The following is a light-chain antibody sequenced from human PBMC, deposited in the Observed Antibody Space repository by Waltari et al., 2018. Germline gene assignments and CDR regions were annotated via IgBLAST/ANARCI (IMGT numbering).Light chain of an antibody. CDR2: EAT. CDR3: CSYTGSSTSYG. J-gene: IGLJ1*01. Sequence: QSALSQPASVSGSPGQSLPITCTGASTDLASYNLVASYQHHPNRAPKLIIYEATKRPSGISHRFSGAKSGATASLRISGLQADDEADYYCCSYTGSSTSYGCGGGTKVTVL. V-gene: IGLV2-23*01. CDR1: STDLASYNL.